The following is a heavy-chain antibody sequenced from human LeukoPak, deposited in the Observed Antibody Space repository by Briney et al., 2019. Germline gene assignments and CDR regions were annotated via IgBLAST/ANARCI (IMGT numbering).Heavy chain of an antibody. Sequence: GGSLRLPCAASGFTFSSDAMSWVRQAPGKGLEWVSAISGSGGSTYYADSVEGRFTISRDNSKNTLYLQMNSLRAEDTAVYYCARRSGIAVAGAFDYWGQGTLVTVSS. CDR3: ARRSGIAVAGAFDY. CDR1: GFTFSSDA. D-gene: IGHD6-19*01. V-gene: IGHV3-23*01. CDR2: ISGSGGST. J-gene: IGHJ4*02.